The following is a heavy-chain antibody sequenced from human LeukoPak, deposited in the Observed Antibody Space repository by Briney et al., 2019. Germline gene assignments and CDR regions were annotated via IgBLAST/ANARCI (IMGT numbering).Heavy chain of an antibody. Sequence: PGGSLRLSCAASGFGFSGSAMHWVRQASGKGLEWVGRIRSKANNYATAYAASVKGRFTISRDDSKNTAYLQMNSLRAEDTAVYYCARDWPSPDGSGEYWGQGTLVTVSS. J-gene: IGHJ4*02. CDR3: ARDWPSPDGSGEY. CDR2: IRSKANNYAT. CDR1: GFGFSGSA. D-gene: IGHD3-10*01. V-gene: IGHV3-73*01.